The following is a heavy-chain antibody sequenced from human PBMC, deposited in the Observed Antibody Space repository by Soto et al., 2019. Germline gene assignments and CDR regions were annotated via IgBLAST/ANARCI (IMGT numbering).Heavy chain of an antibody. CDR1: GFTLGTYG. Sequence: EVQLLESGGGLVQPGESLRLSCAASGFTLGTYGMTWVRQAPGKGLEWVSIVSGGDGNTYYADSVKGRFTISRDNSKNTLDLQMNSLRVEDTAVYYCAKDSPGPFQHWGQGTLVTVSS. J-gene: IGHJ1*01. CDR2: VSGGDGNT. CDR3: AKDSPGPFQH. V-gene: IGHV3-23*01.